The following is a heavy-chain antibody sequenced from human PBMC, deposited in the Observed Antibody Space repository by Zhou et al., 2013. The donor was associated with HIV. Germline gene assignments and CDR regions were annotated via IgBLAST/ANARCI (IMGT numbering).Heavy chain of an antibody. V-gene: IGHV1-69*04. J-gene: IGHJ4*02. D-gene: IGHD1-26*01. CDR1: GGTFSSYA. Sequence: QVQLVQSGAEVKKPGSSVKVSCKASGGTFSSYAISWVRQAPGQGLEWMGRIIPILGIANYAQKFQGRVTITTDESTSTAYMELSSLRSEDTAVYYCARVGAVGATLGEFDYWGQGTLVTVSS. CDR3: ARVGAVGATLGEFDY. CDR2: IIPILGIA.